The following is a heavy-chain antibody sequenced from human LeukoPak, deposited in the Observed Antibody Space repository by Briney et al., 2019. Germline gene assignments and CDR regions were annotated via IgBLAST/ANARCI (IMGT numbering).Heavy chain of an antibody. D-gene: IGHD3-22*01. CDR1: GFTFSSYA. J-gene: IGHJ4*02. Sequence: GRSLRLSCAASGFTFSSYAMHWVRQAPGKGLEWVAVISYDGSNKYYAYSVKGRFTISRDNSKNTLYLQMNSLRAEDTAVYYCARDRIDSSGYCLDYWGQGTLVTVSS. V-gene: IGHV3-30*04. CDR2: ISYDGSNK. CDR3: ARDRIDSSGYCLDY.